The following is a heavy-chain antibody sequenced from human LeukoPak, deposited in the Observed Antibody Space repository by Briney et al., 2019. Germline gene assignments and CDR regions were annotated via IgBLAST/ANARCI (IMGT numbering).Heavy chain of an antibody. J-gene: IGHJ4*02. Sequence: PGGSLRLSCAASGFTFSSYAMIWVRQAPGKGLVWVSAISSSGGSTYYADSVKGRFTISRDNSKNTLYLQMNSLRAEDTAVYYCARDPDGSYYFDYWGQGTLVTVSS. CDR2: ISSSGGST. CDR1: GFTFSSYA. D-gene: IGHD1-26*01. CDR3: ARDPDGSYYFDY. V-gene: IGHV3-23*01.